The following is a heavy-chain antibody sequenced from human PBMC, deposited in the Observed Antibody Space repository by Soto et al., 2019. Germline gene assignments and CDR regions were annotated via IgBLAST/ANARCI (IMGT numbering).Heavy chain of an antibody. CDR3: ARQFDSDTSGYYYAY. D-gene: IGHD3-22*01. V-gene: IGHV1-69*01. J-gene: IGHJ4*02. CDR2: IMPILGSA. Sequence: QVQLVQSGAEVKKPGSSVKVFCKASGGTFSTNTISWVRQAPGQGLEWMGGIMPILGSANYAQKFQGRVTITADEYTRTVYMELSRLRSEDTAVYYCARQFDSDTSGYYYAYWGQGTLVTVSS. CDR1: GGTFSTNT.